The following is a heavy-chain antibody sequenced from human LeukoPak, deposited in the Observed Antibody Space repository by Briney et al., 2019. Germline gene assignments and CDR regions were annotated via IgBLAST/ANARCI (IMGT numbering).Heavy chain of an antibody. Sequence: GGSLRLSCAASGFTVSSNYMSWVRQAPGKGLEWVSVIYSGGSTYYADSVKGRFTISRDNSKNTLYLQMNSLRAEDTAVNYWARLAPHYYYYYMDVWGKGTTVTVSS. CDR2: IYSGGST. CDR1: GFTVSSNY. D-gene: IGHD3-3*02. V-gene: IGHV3-53*01. CDR3: ARLAPHYYYYYMDV. J-gene: IGHJ6*03.